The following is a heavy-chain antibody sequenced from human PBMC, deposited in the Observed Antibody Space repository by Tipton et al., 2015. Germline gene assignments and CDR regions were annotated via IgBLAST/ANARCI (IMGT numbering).Heavy chain of an antibody. CDR2: IYPDDSDS. D-gene: IGHD4-17*01. V-gene: IGHV5-51*01. J-gene: IGHJ2*01. Sequence: VQLVQSGAEVKKPGESLKISCKGSGYSFSNYWIGWVRQMPGKGLEWMGIIYPDDSDSTYSPSFRGLVTFSVDKSITTAYLQWSSLEASDTAMYYCAKDDSDYGWYFDLWGRGTLVTVSS. CDR1: GYSFSNYW. CDR3: AKDDSDYGWYFDL.